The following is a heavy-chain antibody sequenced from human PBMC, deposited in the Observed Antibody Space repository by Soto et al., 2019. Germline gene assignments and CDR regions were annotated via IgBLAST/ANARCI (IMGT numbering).Heavy chain of an antibody. J-gene: IGHJ6*02. V-gene: IGHV3-23*01. D-gene: IGHD2-2*01. Sequence: PGGSLRLSCAASGFTFSSYAMKWVRQAPGKGLEWVSLIGESGTPTYYADTVKGRFTISRDNSGNTLFLEMYSLRAEDTVVYYCARYIPGVRYYGMDVWGQGTTVTVSS. CDR3: ARYIPGVRYYGMDV. CDR1: GFTFSSYA. CDR2: IGESGTPT.